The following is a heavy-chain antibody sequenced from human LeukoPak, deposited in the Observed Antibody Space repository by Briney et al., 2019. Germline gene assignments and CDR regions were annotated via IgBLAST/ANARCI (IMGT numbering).Heavy chain of an antibody. D-gene: IGHD3-16*02. CDR2: ISSSGGST. Sequence: GGSLRLSCAASGFTFSSYAMSWVRQAPGKGLEWVSAISSSGGSTYYADSVKGRFTISRDNSKNTLYLQMNSLRAEDTAVYYCAKDLRLGELSLYDYWGQGTLVTVSS. CDR3: AKDLRLGELSLYDY. V-gene: IGHV3-23*01. J-gene: IGHJ4*02. CDR1: GFTFSSYA.